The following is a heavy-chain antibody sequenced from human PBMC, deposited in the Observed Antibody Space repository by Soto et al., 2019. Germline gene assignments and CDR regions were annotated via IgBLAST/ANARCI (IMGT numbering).Heavy chain of an antibody. CDR3: ASSPDY. CDR1: GFTFSSHW. J-gene: IGHJ4*02. Sequence: EVQLVESGGGLVQPGGSLRLSCAASGFTFSSHWMHWVRQAPGKGLVWVSRINSDGSSISDADSVKGRFTISRDNAKNTLYLQMNRLRAEDTAVYYCASSPDYWGQGTLITVSS. CDR2: INSDGSSI. V-gene: IGHV3-74*01.